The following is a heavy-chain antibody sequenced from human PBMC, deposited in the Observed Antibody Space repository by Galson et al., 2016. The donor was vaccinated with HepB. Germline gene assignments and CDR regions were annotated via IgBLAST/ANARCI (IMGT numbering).Heavy chain of an antibody. J-gene: IGHJ4*02. CDR2: IYHGGST. CDR1: GGSISSSNW. V-gene: IGHV4-4*02. CDR3: ARSGTYYIFDY. Sequence: SETLSLTCAVSGGSISSSNWWSWVRQPPGKGLEWIGEIYHGGSTNYNSSLKSRVTISVDTSKNRISLKLTSVTAADTAVYYCARSGTYYIFDYWGQGILVTASS. D-gene: IGHD3-22*01.